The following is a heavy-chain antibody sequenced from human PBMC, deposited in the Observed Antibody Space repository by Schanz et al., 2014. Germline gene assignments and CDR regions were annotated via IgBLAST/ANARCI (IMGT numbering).Heavy chain of an antibody. CDR3: AKDRWRATVMVDAFDI. V-gene: IGHV3-23*04. Sequence: EVQLVESGGGLVQPGGSLTLSCAASGFTFSSYLMSWVRQAPGKGLEWVSGIGGSGGSTDYADSVKGRFTISRDNSKNTVHLQMNSLRAEDTAVYFCAKDRWRATVMVDAFDIWGRGTKVTVSS. CDR2: IGGSGGST. CDR1: GFTFSSYL. D-gene: IGHD4-4*01. J-gene: IGHJ3*02.